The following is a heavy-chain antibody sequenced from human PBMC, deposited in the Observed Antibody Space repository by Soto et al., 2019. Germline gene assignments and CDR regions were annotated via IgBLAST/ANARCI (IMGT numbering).Heavy chain of an antibody. V-gene: IGHV3-23*01. CDR2: ISGSGGST. CDR1: EFTFITYA. D-gene: IGHD6-19*01. Sequence: EVQLLESGGGLVQPGGSLRLSCAASEFTFITYAMSWVRQAPGKGLEWVSGISGSGGSTNYADSVKGRFTISRDNSKITLYLQMISLRAEDTAVYYCAKAVAGDWYFDLWGRGTLVTVSS. J-gene: IGHJ2*01. CDR3: AKAVAGDWYFDL.